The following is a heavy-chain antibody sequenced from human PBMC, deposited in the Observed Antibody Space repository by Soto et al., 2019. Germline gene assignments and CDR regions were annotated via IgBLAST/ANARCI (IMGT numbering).Heavy chain of an antibody. J-gene: IGHJ4*02. CDR1: GYTFTGYY. CDR3: ARELTSPRIQPSDY. CDR2: INPNSGGT. D-gene: IGHD5-18*01. V-gene: IGHV1-2*02. Sequence: ASVKVSCKASGYTFTGYYMHWVRQAPGQGLEWMGWINPNSGGTNYAQKFQGRVTMTRDTSISTAYMELSRLRSDDTAVYYCARELTSPRIQPSDYWGQGTLVTVSS.